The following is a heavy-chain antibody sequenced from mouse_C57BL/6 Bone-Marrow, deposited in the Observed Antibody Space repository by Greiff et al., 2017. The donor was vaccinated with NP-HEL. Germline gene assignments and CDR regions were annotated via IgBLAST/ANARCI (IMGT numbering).Heavy chain of an antibody. J-gene: IGHJ4*01. CDR1: GYSFTDYN. V-gene: IGHV1-39*01. D-gene: IGHD1-1*01. CDR3: ASPHYYGNMDYAMDY. Sequence: VQLKESGPELVKPGASVKISCKASGYSFTDYNMNWVKQSNGKSLEWIGVINPNYGTTSYNQKFKGKATLTVDQSSSTAYMQLNSLTSEDSAVYYCASPHYYGNMDYAMDYWGQGTSVTVSS. CDR2: INPNYGTT.